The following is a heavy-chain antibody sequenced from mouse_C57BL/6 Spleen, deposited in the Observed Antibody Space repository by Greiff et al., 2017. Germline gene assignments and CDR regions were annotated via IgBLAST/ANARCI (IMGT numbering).Heavy chain of an antibody. J-gene: IGHJ3*01. CDR1: GYTFTSYW. D-gene: IGHD2-3*01. V-gene: IGHV1-64*01. CDR3: ASSRGLLCFAY. CDR2: IHPNSGST. Sequence: QVQLQQPGAELVKPGASVKLSCKASGYTFTSYWMHWVKQRPGQGLEWIGMIHPNSGSTNYNEKFKSKATLTVDKSSSTAYMQLSSLTSEDSAVYYCASSRGLLCFAYWGQGTLVTVSA.